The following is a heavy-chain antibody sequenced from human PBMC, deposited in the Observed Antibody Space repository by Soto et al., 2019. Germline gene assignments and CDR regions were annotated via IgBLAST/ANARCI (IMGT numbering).Heavy chain of an antibody. CDR3: ALLTSGWYGDFDF. CDR1: GFTFSSYS. V-gene: IGHV3-21*01. Sequence: DVQLVESGGGLVKPGGSLTLSCAASGFTFSSYSLSWVRQAPGKGLEWVSSISSGHGDIYYADSVKGRFIGYRDNAKNLLFLQMNNLRVEDTDVYYCALLTSGWYGDFDFWGQGTLVTVSS. D-gene: IGHD6-19*01. J-gene: IGHJ4*02. CDR2: ISSGHGDI.